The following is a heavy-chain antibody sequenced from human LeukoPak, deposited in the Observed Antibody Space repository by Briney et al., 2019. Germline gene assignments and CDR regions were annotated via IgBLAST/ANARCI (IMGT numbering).Heavy chain of an antibody. Sequence: SETLSLTCAVYGGSFSGYYWSWIRQPPGKGLEWIGEINHSGSTNYNPSLKSRVTISVDTSKNQFSLKLSSVTAADTAVYYCARLGKQLVFYYYYMDVWGKGTTVTISS. V-gene: IGHV4-34*01. CDR3: ARLGKQLVFYYYYMDV. CDR2: INHSGST. D-gene: IGHD6-13*01. J-gene: IGHJ6*03. CDR1: GGSFSGYY.